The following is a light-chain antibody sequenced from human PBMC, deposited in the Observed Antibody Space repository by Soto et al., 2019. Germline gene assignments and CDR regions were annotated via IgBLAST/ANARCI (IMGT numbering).Light chain of an antibody. CDR1: QSVNSDY. CDR2: IAS. V-gene: IGKV3-20*01. CDR3: QQYGTSPGT. J-gene: IGKJ1*01. Sequence: EIVLTQSPGTLSLFPGERATLSCRATQSVNSDYLAWYQQKPGQAPRLLIYIASRRATGIPDRFSGSVSGTDFTLTISRLEPEDFAVYYCQQYGTSPGTFGQGTKVEIK.